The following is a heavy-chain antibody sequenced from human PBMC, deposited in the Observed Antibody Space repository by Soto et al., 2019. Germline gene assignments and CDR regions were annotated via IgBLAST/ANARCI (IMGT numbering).Heavy chain of an antibody. CDR2: ISAYNGNT. CDR3: ARDRGVAPPVAGNAHYYYYMDV. Sequence: QDQLVQSGVEVKKPGASVKVSCKASGYSFTNYGLTWVRQAPGQGFEWMGWISAYNGNTNYAQKFQGRVTMPTDAATSTAYLELRSLRSDDTAVYYCARDRGVAPPVAGNAHYYYYMDVWGKGTTVTVSS. J-gene: IGHJ6*03. CDR1: GYSFTNYG. V-gene: IGHV1-18*01. D-gene: IGHD6-19*01.